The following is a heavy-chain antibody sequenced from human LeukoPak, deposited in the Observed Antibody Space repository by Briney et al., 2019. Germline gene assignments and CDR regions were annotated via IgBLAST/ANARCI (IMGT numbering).Heavy chain of an antibody. CDR2: INPNSGGT. J-gene: IGHJ4*02. D-gene: IGHD3-22*01. CDR3: AISPPLKYYYDSSGYYY. V-gene: IGHV1-2*06. Sequence: ASVKVSCKASGYTFTGYYMHWVRQAPGQGLEWMGRINPNSGGTNYAQKFQGRVTTTRDTSISTAYMELSRLRSDDTAVYYCAISPPLKYYYDSSGYYYWGQGTLVTVSS. CDR1: GYTFTGYY.